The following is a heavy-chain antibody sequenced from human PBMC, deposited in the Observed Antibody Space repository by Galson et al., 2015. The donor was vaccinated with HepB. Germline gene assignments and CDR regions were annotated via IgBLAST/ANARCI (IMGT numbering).Heavy chain of an antibody. CDR2: INPNSGGT. CDR1: GYTFTGYY. Sequence: SVKVSCKASGYTFTGYYMHWVRQAPGQGLEWMGWINPNSGGTNYAQKFQGRVTMTRDTSISTAYMELSRLRSDDTAVYYCAREGGLEPPRWFDPWGQGTLVTVSS. D-gene: IGHD1-1*01. CDR3: AREGGLEPPRWFDP. J-gene: IGHJ5*02. V-gene: IGHV1-2*02.